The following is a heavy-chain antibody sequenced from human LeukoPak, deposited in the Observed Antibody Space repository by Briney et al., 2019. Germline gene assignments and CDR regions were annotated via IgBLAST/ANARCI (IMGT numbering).Heavy chain of an antibody. V-gene: IGHV4-61*02. CDR3: ARHLRRKYYGSGSYYKNLFGWFDP. J-gene: IGHJ5*02. Sequence: SETLSLTCTVSGSSISSGSYSWSWIRQPAGKGLEWIGRIYTSGSTNYNPSLKSRVTISVDTSKNQFSLKLSSVTAADTAVYYCARHLRRKYYGSGSYYKNLFGWFDPWGQGTLVTVSS. CDR1: GSSISSGSYS. D-gene: IGHD3-10*01. CDR2: IYTSGST.